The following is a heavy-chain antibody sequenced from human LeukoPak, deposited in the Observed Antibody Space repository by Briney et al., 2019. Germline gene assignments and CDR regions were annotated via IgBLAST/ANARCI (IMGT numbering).Heavy chain of an antibody. Sequence: ASVKVSCKASGYTFTAYYMHWVRQVPGQGLEWMGRINPNSGDTDYAQKFQGRVIMTRDTSISTAYMEVSRPRSDDTAVYYCARVETNGGGIFEYDFWSGLFDYWGQGTLVTVSS. CDR3: ARVETNGGGIFEYDFWSGLFDY. CDR2: INPNSGDT. CDR1: GYTFTAYY. D-gene: IGHD3-3*01. J-gene: IGHJ4*02. V-gene: IGHV1-2*06.